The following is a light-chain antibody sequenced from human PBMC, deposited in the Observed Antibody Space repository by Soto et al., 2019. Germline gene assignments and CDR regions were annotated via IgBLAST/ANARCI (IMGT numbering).Light chain of an antibody. CDR1: QSVSSN. Sequence: EIVMTQSPATLSVSPGERATLSCRASQSVSSNLAWYQQKPGQAPRLLIYGASTRATGIPARFSGSGSGTEFTRTISSLQSKDFAVYYCQEYNNWHPLTFGQGTKVEIK. CDR2: GAS. J-gene: IGKJ1*01. CDR3: QEYNNWHPLT. V-gene: IGKV3D-15*01.